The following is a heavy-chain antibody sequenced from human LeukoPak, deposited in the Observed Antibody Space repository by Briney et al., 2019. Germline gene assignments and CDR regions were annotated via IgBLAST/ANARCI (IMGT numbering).Heavy chain of an antibody. CDR3: AKDQRPYCSGGSGYSGVLDY. CDR1: GFTFSSYG. Sequence: GGSLRLSCAASGFTFSSYGMHWVRQAPGKGLEWVAVIWYDGSNKYYADSVKGRFTISRDNSKNTLYLQMNSLRAEDTAVYYCAKDQRPYCSGGSGYSGVLDYWGQGTLVTVSS. CDR2: IWYDGSNK. V-gene: IGHV3-33*06. D-gene: IGHD2-15*01. J-gene: IGHJ4*02.